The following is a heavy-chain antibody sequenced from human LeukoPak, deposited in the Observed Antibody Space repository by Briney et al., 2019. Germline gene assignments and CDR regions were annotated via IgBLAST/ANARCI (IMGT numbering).Heavy chain of an antibody. J-gene: IGHJ4*02. Sequence: PGGSLRLSCAASGFTFNSYSMNWVRQAPGKGLEWVSSISSSSSYIYYADSVKGRFTISRDNAKNSLYLQVNSLRAEDTAVYYCARLDSGSYYTAIDYWGQGTLVTVSS. CDR2: ISSSSSYI. V-gene: IGHV3-21*01. D-gene: IGHD1-26*01. CDR1: GFTFNSYS. CDR3: ARLDSGSYYTAIDY.